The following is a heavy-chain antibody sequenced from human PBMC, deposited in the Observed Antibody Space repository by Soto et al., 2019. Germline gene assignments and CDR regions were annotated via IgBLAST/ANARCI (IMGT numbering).Heavy chain of an antibody. J-gene: IGHJ5*02. Sequence: PAETLSLTCAVYVGSFSVYYWSWIRQHPGKGLEWIGEINHSGSTNYNPSLKSRVTISVDTSKNQFSLKLSSVTAADTAVYYCAREGHLRFLEWFNHLNWFDPWGQGTMVTVSS. D-gene: IGHD3-3*01. CDR1: VGSFSVYY. V-gene: IGHV4-34*01. CDR2: INHSGST. CDR3: AREGHLRFLEWFNHLNWFDP.